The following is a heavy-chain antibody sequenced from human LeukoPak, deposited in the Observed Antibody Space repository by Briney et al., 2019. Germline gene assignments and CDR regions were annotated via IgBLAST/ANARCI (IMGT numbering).Heavy chain of an antibody. V-gene: IGHV1-69*04. J-gene: IGHJ5*02. CDR1: GGTSSSYA. CDR2: IIPILGIA. D-gene: IGHD2-2*01. CDR3: ARDRVVVPAATNWFDP. Sequence: SVKVSCKASGGTSSSYAISWVRQAPGQGLEWMGRIIPILGIASYAQKFQGRVTITADKSTSTAYMELSSLRSEDTAVYYCARDRVVVPAATNWFDPWGQGTLVTVSS.